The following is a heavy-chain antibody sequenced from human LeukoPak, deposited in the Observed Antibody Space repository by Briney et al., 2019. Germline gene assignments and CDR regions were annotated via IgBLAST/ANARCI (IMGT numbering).Heavy chain of an antibody. CDR1: GFTVSSNY. J-gene: IGHJ4*02. Sequence: GGSLRLSCAVSGFTVSSNYFSWVRQAPGKGLEWVSVIYTEGTTYYADSVKGRFIISRDNSKNTVYLPMNSLRVEDTAVYYCASERDWGQGTLVTVSS. V-gene: IGHV3-66*02. CDR3: ASERD. CDR2: IYTEGTT. D-gene: IGHD6-25*01.